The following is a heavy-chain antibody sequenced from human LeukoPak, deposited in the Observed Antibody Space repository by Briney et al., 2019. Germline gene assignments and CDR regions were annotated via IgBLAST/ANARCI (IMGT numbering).Heavy chain of an antibody. CDR2: ISGGGAGT. CDR1: GFTFSDAY. D-gene: IGHD1-1*01. Sequence: GGSLRLSCVASGFTFSDAYMNWIRQAPGKGLEWVSSISGGGAGTYYADSVRGRFTISRDNSKNTLYLQMNSLRAEDTALYYCAKDFVRYNIQFDYWGQGALVTVSS. J-gene: IGHJ4*02. V-gene: IGHV3-23*01. CDR3: AKDFVRYNIQFDY.